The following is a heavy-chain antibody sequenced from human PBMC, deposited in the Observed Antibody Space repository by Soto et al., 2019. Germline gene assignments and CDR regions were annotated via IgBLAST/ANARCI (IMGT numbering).Heavy chain of an antibody. CDR1: GFTFSSYG. J-gene: IGHJ4*02. V-gene: IGHV3-33*01. Sequence: AGGSLRLSCAASGFTFSSYGMHWVRQAPGKGLEWVAVIWYDGSNKYYADSVKGRFTISRDNSKNTLYLQMNSLRAEDTAVYYCARVRGMQQLVSRYLDYWGQGTLVTVSS. CDR3: ARVRGMQQLVSRYLDY. D-gene: IGHD6-13*01. CDR2: IWYDGSNK.